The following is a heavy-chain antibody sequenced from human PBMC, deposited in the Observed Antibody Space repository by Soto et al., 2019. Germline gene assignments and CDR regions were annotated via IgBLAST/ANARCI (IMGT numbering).Heavy chain of an antibody. Sequence: EVQLVETGGGLIQPGGSLRLSCAASGFTVSSNYMSLVRQAPGKGLEWVSVIYSVGSTYCADSVKGRFTISRDNSKNTLYLQMNSLRAEDTAVYYCAREGRGWHYFDYWGQGTLVTVSS. CDR3: AREGRGWHYFDY. J-gene: IGHJ4*02. D-gene: IGHD6-19*01. V-gene: IGHV3-53*02. CDR1: GFTVSSNY. CDR2: IYSVGST.